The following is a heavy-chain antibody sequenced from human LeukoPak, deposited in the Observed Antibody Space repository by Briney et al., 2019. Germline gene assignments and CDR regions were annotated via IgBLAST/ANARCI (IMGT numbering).Heavy chain of an antibody. CDR1: GYTLTSYD. J-gene: IGHJ3*02. CDR2: FDPEDGET. V-gene: IGHV1-24*01. CDR3: ATARSGYSYGWSAFDI. Sequence: ASVKVSCKASGYTLTSYDINWVRQATGQGLEWMGGFDPEDGETIYAQKFQGRVTMTEDTSTDTAYMELSSLRSEDTAVYYCATARSGYSYGWSAFDIWGQGTMVTVSS. D-gene: IGHD5-18*01.